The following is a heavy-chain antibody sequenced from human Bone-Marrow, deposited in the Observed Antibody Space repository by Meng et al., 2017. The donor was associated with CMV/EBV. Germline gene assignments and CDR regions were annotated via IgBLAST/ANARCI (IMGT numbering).Heavy chain of an antibody. CDR1: GYTLTELS. D-gene: IGHD2-2*02. CDR3: ATRDIVVVPAAIRGYRNYYYYGMDV. CDR2: FDPEDGET. Sequence: ASVKVSCKVSGYTLTELSMHWVRQAPGKGLEWMGGFDPEDGETIYAQKFQGRVTMTEDTSTDTAYMELSSLGSEDTAVYYCATRDIVVVPAAIRGYRNYYYYGMDVWGQGTTVTVSS. J-gene: IGHJ6*02. V-gene: IGHV1-24*01.